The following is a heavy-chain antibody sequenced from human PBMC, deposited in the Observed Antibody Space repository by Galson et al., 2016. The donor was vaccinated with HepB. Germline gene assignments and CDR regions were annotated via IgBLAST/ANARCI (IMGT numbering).Heavy chain of an antibody. CDR3: ARDTSQWLLQWLYFDY. D-gene: IGHD6-19*01. J-gene: IGHJ4*02. CDR1: GYTFTNYG. Sequence: SVKVSCKASGYTFTNYGISWVRQAPGQGLEWMGWITAYNGYTEYAQKLQGRVSVTTDTSTSTAYMELRSLRSDDTAVYYCARDTSQWLLQWLYFDYWGQGTLVTVSS. CDR2: ITAYNGYT. V-gene: IGHV1-18*01.